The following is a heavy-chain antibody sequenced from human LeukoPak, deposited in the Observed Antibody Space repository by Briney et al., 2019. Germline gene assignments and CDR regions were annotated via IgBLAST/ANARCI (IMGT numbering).Heavy chain of an antibody. V-gene: IGHV3-9*01. D-gene: IGHD3-22*01. CDR3: AKDIQGGSSGYYYYFDY. CDR2: ISWNSGSI. Sequence: GGSLRLSCAASGFTLDDYAMHWVRQAPGKGLEWVSGISWNSGSIGYADSVKGRFTISRDNAKNSLYLQMNSLRAEDTALYYCAKDIQGGSSGYYYYFDYWGQGTLVTVSS. J-gene: IGHJ4*02. CDR1: GFTLDDYA.